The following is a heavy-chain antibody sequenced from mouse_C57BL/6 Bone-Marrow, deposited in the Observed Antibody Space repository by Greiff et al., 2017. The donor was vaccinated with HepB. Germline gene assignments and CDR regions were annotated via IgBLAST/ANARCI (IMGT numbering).Heavy chain of an antibody. CDR3: ARRVYDGYPYYAMDY. V-gene: IGHV1-59*01. J-gene: IGHJ4*01. CDR2: IDPSDSYT. Sequence: QVQLQQPGAELVRPGTSVKLSCKASGYTFTSYWMHWVKQRPGQGLEWIGVIDPSDSYTNYNQKFKGKATLTVDTSSSTAYMQLSSLTSEDSAVYYCARRVYDGYPYYAMDYWGQGTSVTVSS. CDR1: GYTFTSYW. D-gene: IGHD2-3*01.